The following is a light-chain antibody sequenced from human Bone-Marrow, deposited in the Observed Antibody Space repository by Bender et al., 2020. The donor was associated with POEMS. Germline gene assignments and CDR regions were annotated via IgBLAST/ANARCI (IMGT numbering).Light chain of an antibody. J-gene: IGLJ2*01. CDR2: DDR. CDR3: QVYDSSANLVL. Sequence: SYVLTQPPSVSVAPGQTARITCGGTNMVIESLHWYQQKSGQAPVLVVFDDRDRPSGIPDRISGSIFENTSTLTISRVEAGDEADYYCQVYDSSANLVLFGGGTKLTVL. V-gene: IGLV3-21*02. CDR1: NMVIES.